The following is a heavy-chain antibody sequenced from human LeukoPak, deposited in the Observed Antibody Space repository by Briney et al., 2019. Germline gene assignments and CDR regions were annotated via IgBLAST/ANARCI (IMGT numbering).Heavy chain of an antibody. CDR2: IYYSGST. CDR1: GGSISSYY. D-gene: IGHD3-10*01. J-gene: IGHJ4*02. Sequence: SETLSLTCTVSGGSISSYYWSWIRQPPGKGLEWIGYIYYSGSTNYNPSLKSRVTISVDTSKNQLSLKLSSVTAADTAVYYCAGGWFGELLGGYWGQGTLVTVSS. V-gene: IGHV4-59*01. CDR3: AGGWFGELLGGY.